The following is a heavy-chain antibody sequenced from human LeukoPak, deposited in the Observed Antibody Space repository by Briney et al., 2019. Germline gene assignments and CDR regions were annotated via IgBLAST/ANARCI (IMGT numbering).Heavy chain of an antibody. CDR1: GGTFSSYA. CDR2: IIPIFGTA. D-gene: IGHD6-19*01. CDR3: ARGVIAVAGTPLQH. V-gene: IGHV1-69*13. J-gene: IGHJ1*01. Sequence: ASLKVSCKASGGTFSSYAISWVRQAPGQGLEWMGGIIPIFGTANYAQKFQGRVTITADESTSTAYMELSSLRSEDTAVYYCARGVIAVAGTPLQHWGQGTLVTVSS.